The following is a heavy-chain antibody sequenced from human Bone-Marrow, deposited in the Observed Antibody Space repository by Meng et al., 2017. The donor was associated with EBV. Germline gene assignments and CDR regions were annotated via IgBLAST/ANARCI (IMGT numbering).Heavy chain of an antibody. V-gene: IGHV2-5*02. CDR3: ARRLRYNNWLFDF. CDR2: IHWDDEK. D-gene: IGHD3-9*01. Sequence: QITLKESGPTLVQPTQTLTLTCTFSGFSLTSGVGVGWIRQPPGKALEWLALIHWDDEKRYSPSLESRLTITKDTSKNEVVLTMTNMDPVDTATYYCARRLRYNNWLFDFWGPGTLVTVAS. CDR1: GFSLTSGVG. J-gene: IGHJ4*02.